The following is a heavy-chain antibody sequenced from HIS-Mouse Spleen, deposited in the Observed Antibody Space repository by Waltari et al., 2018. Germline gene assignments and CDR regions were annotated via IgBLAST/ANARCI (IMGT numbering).Heavy chain of an antibody. J-gene: IGHJ4*02. D-gene: IGHD2-15*01. V-gene: IGHV4-38-2*02. Sequence: QVQLQESGPGLVKPSETLSLTCTVSGYSISSGSYWGWIRQPPGKGLEWIGSIYHSGRTYYNPSLKSRVTISVDTSKNQFSLKLSSVTAADTAVYYCARDDGRGWDYWGQGTLVTVSS. CDR3: ARDDGRGWDY. CDR2: IYHSGRT. CDR1: GYSISSGSY.